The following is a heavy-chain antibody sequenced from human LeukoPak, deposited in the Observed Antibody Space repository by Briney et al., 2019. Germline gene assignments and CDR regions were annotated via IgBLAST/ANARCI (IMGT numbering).Heavy chain of an antibody. CDR2: IYDNGST. Sequence: SETLSLTCAVYGGSFSGYYWGWIRQPPGKGLEWIGSIYDNGSTYYNPSLKSRVTMSVDTSKNRFSLKLSSVTAADTAVYYCARGFTMVRGVIVYFDYWGQGTLVTVSS. J-gene: IGHJ4*02. CDR3: ARGFTMVRGVIVYFDY. V-gene: IGHV4-34*01. D-gene: IGHD3-10*01. CDR1: GGSFSGYY.